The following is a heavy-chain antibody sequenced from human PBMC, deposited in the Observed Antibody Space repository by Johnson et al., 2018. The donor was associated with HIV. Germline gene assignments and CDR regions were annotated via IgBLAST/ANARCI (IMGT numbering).Heavy chain of an antibody. V-gene: IGHV3-53*01. CDR3: ARGVVVVPAASSHAFDI. CDR1: GFTVSSNY. J-gene: IGHJ3*02. Sequence: VQLVESGGGLIQPGGSLRLSCAASGFTVSSNYMSWVRQAPGRGLEWVSVIYSGGSTYYADSVKGRFTTSRDNSKNTLYLQMNSLRAEDTAVYYCARGVVVVPAASSHAFDIWGQGTMVTVSS. D-gene: IGHD2-2*01. CDR2: IYSGGST.